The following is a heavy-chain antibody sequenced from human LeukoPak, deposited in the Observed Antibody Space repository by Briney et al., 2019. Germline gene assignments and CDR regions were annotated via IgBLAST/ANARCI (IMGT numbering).Heavy chain of an antibody. J-gene: IGHJ3*02. V-gene: IGHV1-2*02. CDR2: INPNSGGT. Sequence: GASVKVSCKASGYTFTGYYMHWVRQAPGQGLEWMGWINPNSGGTNYAQKFQGRVTMTRDTSISTAYMELSRLRSDDTAVYYCARDATMIVVGSPPPDSFDIWGQGTMVTVSS. CDR1: GYTFTGYY. CDR3: ARDATMIVVGSPPPDSFDI. D-gene: IGHD3-22*01.